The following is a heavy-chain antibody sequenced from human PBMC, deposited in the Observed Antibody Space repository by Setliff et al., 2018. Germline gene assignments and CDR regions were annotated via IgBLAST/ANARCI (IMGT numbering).Heavy chain of an antibody. CDR1: GESFSGYF. Sequence: PSETLSLTCAVYGESFSGYFWSWIRQTPEKGLEWIGEISHSGNTNYNPSSKSRVTISIDTSKNQFSLKVNSVTAADTAVYYCARGNSRSSVWYDMGWFDPWGQGTLVTVSS. D-gene: IGHD6-19*01. CDR2: ISHSGNT. J-gene: IGHJ5*02. CDR3: ARGNSRSSVWYDMGWFDP. V-gene: IGHV4-34*01.